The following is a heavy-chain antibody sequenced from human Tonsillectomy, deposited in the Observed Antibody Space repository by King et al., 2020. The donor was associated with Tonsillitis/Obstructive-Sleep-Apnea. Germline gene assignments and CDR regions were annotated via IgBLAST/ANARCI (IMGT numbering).Heavy chain of an antibody. V-gene: IGHV3-23*04. Sequence: VQLVESGGGLVQPGGSLRLSCGASGFTFSSYAMSWVRQAPGKGLEWVSAISGSGGSTYYADSVKGRFTISRDNSKNTLYVQMNSLRAEDTAVYYCANSVHYYGSGMSTNNWFDPWGQGTLVTVSS. CDR2: ISGSGGST. D-gene: IGHD3-10*01. J-gene: IGHJ5*02. CDR1: GFTFSSYA. CDR3: ANSVHYYGSGMSTNNWFDP.